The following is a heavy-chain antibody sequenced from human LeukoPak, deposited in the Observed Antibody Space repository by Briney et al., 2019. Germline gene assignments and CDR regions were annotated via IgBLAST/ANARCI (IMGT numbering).Heavy chain of an antibody. Sequence: ESGPTLVNPTQTLTRTCTFSGFSLSTSGMCVSWIRQPPGKALEWLARIDWDDDKYYSTSLKTRLTISKDTSKNQVVLTMTNMDPVDTATYYCARMITLSNGRYSSKTLDYWGQGTLVTVSS. CDR3: ARMITLSNGRYSSKTLDY. J-gene: IGHJ4*02. CDR2: IDWDDDK. D-gene: IGHD5-18*01. V-gene: IGHV2-70*11. CDR1: GFSLSTSGMC.